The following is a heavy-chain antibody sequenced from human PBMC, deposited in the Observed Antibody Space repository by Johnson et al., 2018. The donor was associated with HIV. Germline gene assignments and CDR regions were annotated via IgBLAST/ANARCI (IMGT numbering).Heavy chain of an antibody. CDR2: IWYDGSNK. CDR3: AKSPGKDNGGNSGGIDF. J-gene: IGHJ3*01. CDR1: GFTFSRYG. Sequence: QVQLVESGGGVVQVGRSLRLSCEASGFTFSRYGMHWVRQAPGKGLGWVAVIWYDGSNKNYTESVKGRFSISRDNSKNTLYLQMNSLRAEDTATYYCAKSPGKDNGGNSGGIDFWGQGTRVTVSS. V-gene: IGHV3-33*03. D-gene: IGHD4-23*01.